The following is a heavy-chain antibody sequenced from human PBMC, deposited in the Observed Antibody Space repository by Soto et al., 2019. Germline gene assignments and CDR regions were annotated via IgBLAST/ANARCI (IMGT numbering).Heavy chain of an antibody. CDR2: IWYDGSNK. J-gene: IGHJ3*02. CDR3: ARDGPITMIVDDAFDI. CDR1: GFTFSSYG. V-gene: IGHV3-33*01. Sequence: QVQLVESGGGVVQPGRSLRLSCAASGFTFSSYGMHWVRQAPRKGLEWVAVIWYDGSNKYYADSVKGRFTISRDNSKNTLYLQMNSLRAEDTAVYYCARDGPITMIVDDAFDIWGQGTMVTVSS. D-gene: IGHD3-22*01.